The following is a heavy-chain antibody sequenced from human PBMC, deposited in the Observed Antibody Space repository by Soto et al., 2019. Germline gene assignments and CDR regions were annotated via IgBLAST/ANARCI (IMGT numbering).Heavy chain of an antibody. CDR1: GGTFSSYA. D-gene: IGHD3-22*01. CDR2: IIPIFGTA. J-gene: IGHJ6*02. V-gene: IGHV1-69*13. CDR3: ARALRPYYYYSSGYYYVSDYYYYYGMDV. Sequence: ASVKVSCKASGGTFSSYAISWVRQAPGQGLEWMGGIIPIFGTANYAQKFQGRVTITADESTSTAYMELSSLRSEDTAVYYCARALRPYYYYSSGYYYVSDYYYYYGMDVWGQGTTVTVSS.